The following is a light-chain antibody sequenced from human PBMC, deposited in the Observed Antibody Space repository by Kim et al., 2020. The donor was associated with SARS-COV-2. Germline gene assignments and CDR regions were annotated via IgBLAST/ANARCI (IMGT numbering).Light chain of an antibody. J-gene: IGKJ5*01. CDR1: QSLLHSNGYNY. CDR3: MEGIQIPIT. CDR2: LGS. Sequence: DIVMTQSPLSLPVTPGEPASISCRSSQSLLHSNGYNYLDWYLQKPGQSPQLLIYLGSNRASGVPDRFSGSGSGTDFTLKISRVEAEDVGVYYCMEGIQIPITIGQGTRLEIK. V-gene: IGKV2-28*01.